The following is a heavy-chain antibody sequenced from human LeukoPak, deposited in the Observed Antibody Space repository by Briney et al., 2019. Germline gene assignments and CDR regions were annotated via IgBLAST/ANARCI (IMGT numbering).Heavy chain of an antibody. J-gene: IGHJ4*02. V-gene: IGHV4-59*01. CDR2: IYYSGTT. Sequence: SETLSLTCSVSGGSISSYSWSWIRQPPGKGLEWIGYIYYSGTTNYNPSLKSRVTISVDTSKNQFSLKLSSVTAADTAVYYCARGIVGPTPYFDYWGQGTLVTASS. CDR1: GGSISSYS. CDR3: ARGIVGPTPYFDY. D-gene: IGHD1-26*01.